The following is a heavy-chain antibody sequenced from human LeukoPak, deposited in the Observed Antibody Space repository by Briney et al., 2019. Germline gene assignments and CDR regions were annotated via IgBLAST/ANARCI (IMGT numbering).Heavy chain of an antibody. V-gene: IGHV1-8*01. CDR2: MNPNSGNT. Sequence: ASVKVSCKASGYTFTTYDSNWVRQATGQGLEWMGWMNPNSGNTGYAQKFQGRVTMTRNTSISTAYMELSSLRSEDTAVYYCARGPNKSDGGNSGSAWFDPWGQGTLVTVSS. D-gene: IGHD4-23*01. CDR3: ARGPNKSDGGNSGSAWFDP. CDR1: GYTFTTYD. J-gene: IGHJ5*02.